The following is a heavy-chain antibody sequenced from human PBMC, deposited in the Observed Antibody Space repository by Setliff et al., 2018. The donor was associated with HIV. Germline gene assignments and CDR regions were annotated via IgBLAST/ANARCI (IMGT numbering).Heavy chain of an antibody. CDR2: ISGYNGNT. Sequence: ASVKVSCKASGYTFTIYSINWVRQAPGQGLEWMGSISGYNGNTNYAQKFQGRVTMTTDTSTSTAYMELRSLRSDDTAVYYCARGSSSIAAAYPDALDIWGQGTMVTVSS. CDR1: GYTFTIYS. D-gene: IGHD6-13*01. V-gene: IGHV1-18*01. CDR3: ARGSSSIAAAYPDALDI. J-gene: IGHJ3*02.